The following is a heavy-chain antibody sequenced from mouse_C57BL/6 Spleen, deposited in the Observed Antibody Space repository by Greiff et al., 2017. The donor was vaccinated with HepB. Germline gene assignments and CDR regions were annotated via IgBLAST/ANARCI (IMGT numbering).Heavy chain of an antibody. CDR2: IHPNSGST. J-gene: IGHJ1*03. Sequence: QVQLQQPGAELVKPGASVKLSCKASGYTFTSYWMHWVKQRPGQGLEWIGMIHPNSGSTNYNEKFKSKATLTVDKSSSTAYMQLSSLTSEDSAVYYWAGGYDGYWYFDVWGTGTTVTVSS. CDR1: GYTFTSYW. V-gene: IGHV1-64*01. D-gene: IGHD2-2*01. CDR3: AGGYDGYWYFDV.